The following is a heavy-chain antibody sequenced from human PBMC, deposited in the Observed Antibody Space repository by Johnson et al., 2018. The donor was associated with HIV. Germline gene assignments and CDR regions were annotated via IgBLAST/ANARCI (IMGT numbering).Heavy chain of an antibody. CDR1: GFTFSSYG. J-gene: IGHJ3*02. Sequence: QVQLVESGGGVVQPGGSLRLSCAASGFTFSSYGMHWVRQAPGKGLDWVAFIRYDGSNKYYADSVKGRFTISRDNSKNTLYLQMNSLRAEDTAVYYCAKGGYNWKFDGFDIWGQGTMVTVSS. D-gene: IGHD1-20*01. CDR2: IRYDGSNK. CDR3: AKGGYNWKFDGFDI. V-gene: IGHV3-30*02.